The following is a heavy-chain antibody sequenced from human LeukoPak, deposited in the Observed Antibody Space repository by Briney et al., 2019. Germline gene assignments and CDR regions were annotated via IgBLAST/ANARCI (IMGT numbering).Heavy chain of an antibody. J-gene: IGHJ4*02. CDR2: ITTSGGST. D-gene: IGHD6-13*01. Sequence: GASVKVSCKASGYTFSNYYTHWVRQAPGQGLEWIGVITTSGGSTSYAQDFQGRVTMTRDTSTSTVYMELTSLGSEDTAVYYCARVRTIAAVGPDFDYWGQGTLVTVSS. CDR3: ARVRTIAAVGPDFDY. CDR1: GYTFSNYY. V-gene: IGHV1-46*01.